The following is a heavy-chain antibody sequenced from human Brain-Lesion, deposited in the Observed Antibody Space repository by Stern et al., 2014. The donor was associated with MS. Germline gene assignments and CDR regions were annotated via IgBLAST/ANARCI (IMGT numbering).Heavy chain of an antibody. CDR1: GYTLTEFS. CDR3: ATLSPGAGGNYYRHFDY. CDR2: FDTEDGET. J-gene: IGHJ4*02. D-gene: IGHD1-26*01. V-gene: IGHV1-24*01. Sequence: VQLVESGAEVTKPGASVTVSCKVSGYTLTEFSMHWVRQAPRKGLEWMGGFDTEDGETIYAQKFQGRVTMTEDSSTDTAYMELSSLRSEDTAVYYCATLSPGAGGNYYRHFDYWGQGTLVTVSS.